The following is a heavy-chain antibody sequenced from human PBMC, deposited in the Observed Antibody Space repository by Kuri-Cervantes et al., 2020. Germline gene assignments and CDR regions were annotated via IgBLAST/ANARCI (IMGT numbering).Heavy chain of an antibody. V-gene: IGHV4-38-2*02. D-gene: IGHD6-19*01. Sequence: SETLSLTCAVSGDSVSSGYYWGWIRQPPGKGLEWIGSIYHSGTTYYNPSLQSRLTISLDKSKNHFSPRLSSVTAADTAIYYCARDPPGPRITVTGPVYWGQGTLVTVSS. J-gene: IGHJ4*02. CDR1: GDSVSSGYY. CDR3: ARDPPGPRITVTGPVY. CDR2: IYHSGTT.